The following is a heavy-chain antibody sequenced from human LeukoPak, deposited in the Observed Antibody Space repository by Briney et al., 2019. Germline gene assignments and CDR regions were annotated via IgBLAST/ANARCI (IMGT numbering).Heavy chain of an antibody. D-gene: IGHD5-12*01. Sequence: SETLSLTCTVSGGSISSYYWSWIRQPPGKGLEWIWYIYYSGSTNYNPSLKSRVTISVDTSKHQFSLKLRSVTAADTAVYYCARDRGYSGYDPRFNWFDPWGQGTLVTVSS. CDR3: ARDRGYSGYDPRFNWFDP. J-gene: IGHJ5*02. V-gene: IGHV4-59*01. CDR1: GGSISSYY. CDR2: IYYSGST.